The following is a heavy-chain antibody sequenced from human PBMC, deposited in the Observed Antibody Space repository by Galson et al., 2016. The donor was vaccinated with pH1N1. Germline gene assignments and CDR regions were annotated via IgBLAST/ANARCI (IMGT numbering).Heavy chain of an antibody. D-gene: IGHD3-9*01. CDR2: INSDGSRT. Sequence: SLRLSCAASGFTFSNYWMHWVRQAPGKGLVWVSHINSDGSRTDYADSVKGRFTISRDNSKNTLYLLMDSLRYDDTAVYYCAKDQSVFDLPIDYWGQGTLVSVSS. CDR3: AKDQSVFDLPIDY. V-gene: IGHV3-74*01. CDR1: GFTFSNYW. J-gene: IGHJ4*02.